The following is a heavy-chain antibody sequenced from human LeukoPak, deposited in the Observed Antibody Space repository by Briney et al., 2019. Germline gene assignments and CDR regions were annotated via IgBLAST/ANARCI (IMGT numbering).Heavy chain of an antibody. J-gene: IGHJ6*02. Sequence: SETLSLTRAVLGGSVSGYYGRWVRQPPGKGLEWMGEINHSGSNTYNPSLKSRVTISVDTSKNQFSLKLSTVTAADTAVYYCARDGTDYSYYYGMDVWGQGTTVTVSS. V-gene: IGHV4-34*01. CDR3: ARDGTDYSYYYGMDV. CDR2: INHSGSN. CDR1: GGSVSGYY. D-gene: IGHD1-26*01.